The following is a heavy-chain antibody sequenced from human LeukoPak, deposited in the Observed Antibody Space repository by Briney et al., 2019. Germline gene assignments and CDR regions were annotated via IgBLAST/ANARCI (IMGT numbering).Heavy chain of an antibody. CDR1: GYTFTSYD. CDR3: ARGRITIFGVVIPDY. Sequence: ASVKVSCKASGYTFTSYDISWVRQAPGQGLEWVGWISAYHGNTNYAQKLQRRVTMTTDTSTSTAYMELRSLRSDDTAVYYCARGRITIFGVVIPDYWGQGTLVTVSS. CDR2: ISAYHGNT. V-gene: IGHV1-18*01. D-gene: IGHD3-3*01. J-gene: IGHJ4*02.